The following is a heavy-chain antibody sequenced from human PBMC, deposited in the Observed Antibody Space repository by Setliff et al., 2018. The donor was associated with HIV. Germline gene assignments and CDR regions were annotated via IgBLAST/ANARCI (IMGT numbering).Heavy chain of an antibody. Sequence: GGSLRLSGAASGFSRNIAWMHWVRQAPGKGLEWVASIRSDGSNKYYADSVTGRFTISRDDSKNTMYLQMNSLRAEDTVVYYCAKGHYSSGDSKQNGFDMWGQGTMVTVSS. CDR1: GFSRNIAW. D-gene: IGHD3-22*01. J-gene: IGHJ3*02. CDR3: AKGHYSSGDSKQNGFDM. CDR2: IRSDGSNK. V-gene: IGHV3-30*02.